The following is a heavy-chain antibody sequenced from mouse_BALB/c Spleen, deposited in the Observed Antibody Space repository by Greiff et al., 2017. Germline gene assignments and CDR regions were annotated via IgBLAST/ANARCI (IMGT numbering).Heavy chain of an antibody. Sequence: QVQLQQSGAELARPGASVKLSCKASGYTFTDYYINWVKQRTGLGLEWIGEIYPGSGNTYYNEKFKGKATLTADKSSSTAYMQLSSLTSEDSAVYFCARGDYGSSPFAYWGQGTLVTVSA. J-gene: IGHJ3*01. CDR1: GYTFTDYY. D-gene: IGHD1-1*01. CDR3: ARGDYGSSPFAY. V-gene: IGHV1-77*01. CDR2: IYPGSGNT.